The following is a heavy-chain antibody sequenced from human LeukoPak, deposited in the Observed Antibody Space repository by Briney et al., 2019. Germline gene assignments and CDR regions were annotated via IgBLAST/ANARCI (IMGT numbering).Heavy chain of an antibody. CDR3: TRADYYGSGSYYTSWFDP. CDR2: IRSKAYGGTT. D-gene: IGHD3-10*01. V-gene: IGHV3-49*04. CDR1: GFTFGDYA. J-gene: IGHJ5*02. Sequence: PGGSLRLSCTASGFTFGDYAMSWVRQAPGKGLEWVGFIRSKAYGGTTEYAASVKGRFTISRDDSKSIAYLQMNSLKTEDTAVYCCTRADYYGSGSYYTSWFDPWGQGTLVTVSS.